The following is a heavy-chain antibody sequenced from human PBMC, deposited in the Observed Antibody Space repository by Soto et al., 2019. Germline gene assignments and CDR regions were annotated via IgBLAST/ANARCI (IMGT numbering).Heavy chain of an antibody. V-gene: IGHV1-2*02. D-gene: IGHD3-10*01. Sequence: ASVEVSCKASGYRISAYYIHWVRQAPGQGLEWMGWIDPKNGGTVSAQKFQGRLTMTRGTSISTVYMDLSGLTSDDTALYYCGRDDYGIFPYWGQGSLVTVSS. J-gene: IGHJ4*02. CDR3: GRDDYGIFPY. CDR2: IDPKNGGT. CDR1: GYRISAYY.